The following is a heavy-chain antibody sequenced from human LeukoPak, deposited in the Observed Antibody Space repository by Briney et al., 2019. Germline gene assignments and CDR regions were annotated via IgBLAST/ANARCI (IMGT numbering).Heavy chain of an antibody. CDR2: IKRDGSEK. V-gene: IGHV3-7*01. CDR1: ECTFSNYW. CDR3: AREHATSSSSDY. Sequence: PGGSLRLSCAASECTFSNYWMSWFRQAPGKGLEWLANIKRDGSEKYYVDSVKGRFTISRDNDKNTLYLQMNSLRVEDTAVYYCAREHATSSSSDYWGQGTLVTVSS. D-gene: IGHD2-2*01. J-gene: IGHJ4*02.